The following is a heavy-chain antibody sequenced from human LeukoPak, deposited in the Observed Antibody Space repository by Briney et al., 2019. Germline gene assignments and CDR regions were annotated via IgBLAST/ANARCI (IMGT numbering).Heavy chain of an antibody. CDR1: GGSISSSSYY. CDR2: NYFSGST. D-gene: IGHD3-22*01. J-gene: IGHJ4*02. V-gene: IGHV4-39*01. CDR3: ARRLDSRPETFDY. Sequence: SETLSLTCTVSGGSISSSSYYWGWIRQPPGKGLEWIGSNYFSGSTYYDPSLKSRVTISVDTSKNQFSLKLRSVTAADTAVFYCARRLDSRPETFDYWGQGSLVTVSS.